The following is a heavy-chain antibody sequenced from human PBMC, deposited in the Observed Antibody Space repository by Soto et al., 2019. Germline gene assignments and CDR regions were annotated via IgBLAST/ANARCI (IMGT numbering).Heavy chain of an antibody. D-gene: IGHD2-15*01. Sequence: QVQLVASGGGVVQPGRSLRLSCAASGFTFSSYAMHWVRQAPGKGLEWVAVMSYDGSNKYYADSVKGRFTISRDNSKNTLYLQMNSLRAEDTAVYYCARFKGCSGGSCYPYFDYWGQGTLVTVSS. CDR2: MSYDGSNK. CDR3: ARFKGCSGGSCYPYFDY. V-gene: IGHV3-30-3*01. J-gene: IGHJ4*02. CDR1: GFTFSSYA.